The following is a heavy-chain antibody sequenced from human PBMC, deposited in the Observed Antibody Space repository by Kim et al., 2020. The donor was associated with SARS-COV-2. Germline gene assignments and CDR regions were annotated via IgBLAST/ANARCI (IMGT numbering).Heavy chain of an antibody. CDR3: AREFYFFASGTYYCVFD. CDR1: GFSFSLYG. V-gene: IGHV3-23*01. J-gene: IGHJ4*01. D-gene: IGHD3-10*01. CDR2: ISGSGDSI. Sequence: GGSLRLSCAASGFSFSLYGMSWVRQAPGKGLEWVAAISGSGDSIYYADSVKGRFTISRDNARDTLSLEMQSLRSEDTAVYYCAREFYFFASGTYYCVFD.